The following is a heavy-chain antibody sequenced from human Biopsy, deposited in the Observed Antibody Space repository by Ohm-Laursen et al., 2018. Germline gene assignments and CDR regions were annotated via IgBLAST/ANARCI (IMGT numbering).Heavy chain of an antibody. CDR3: TRDSGHWRVGDCYYYGMDV. CDR2: IYYSGST. CDR1: GGSISRSY. V-gene: IGHV4-59*01. J-gene: IGHJ6*02. Sequence: TLSLTCSVSGGSISRSYWSWIRQPPGKGLEWIGGIYYSGSTNYNPSLKSRVTISVDTSKNQFSMKLSSVTAADTAVYYCTRDSGHWRVGDCYYYGMDVWGRGTTVTVSS. D-gene: IGHD2-21*01.